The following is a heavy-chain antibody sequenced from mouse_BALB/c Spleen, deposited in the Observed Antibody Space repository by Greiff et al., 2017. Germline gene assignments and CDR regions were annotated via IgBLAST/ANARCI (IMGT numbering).Heavy chain of an antibody. CDR2: ISSGGSYT. V-gene: IGHV5-9-4*01. CDR3: ARDAARARGDY. D-gene: IGHD3-1*01. CDR1: GFTFSSYA. Sequence: EVQLVESGGGLVKPGGSLKLSCAASGFTFSSYAMSWVRQSPEKRLEWVAEISSGGSYTYYPDTVTGRFTISRDNAKNTLYLEMSSLRSEDTAMYYCARDAARARGDYWGQGTSVTVSS. J-gene: IGHJ4*01.